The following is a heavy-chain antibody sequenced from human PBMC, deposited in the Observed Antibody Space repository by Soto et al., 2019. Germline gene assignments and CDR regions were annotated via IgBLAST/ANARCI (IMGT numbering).Heavy chain of an antibody. D-gene: IGHD1-1*01. CDR1: GGSISSYY. CDR3: ARSPDDRSFAVYYYYGMDV. J-gene: IGHJ6*02. Sequence: QVQLQESGPGLVKPSETLSLTCTVSGGSISSYYWSWIRQPPGKGLEWIGYIYYSGSTNYNPSLKSRVTISVDTSKNQFSLKLSSVTAADTAVYYCARSPDDRSFAVYYYYGMDVWGQGTTVTVSS. CDR2: IYYSGST. V-gene: IGHV4-59*01.